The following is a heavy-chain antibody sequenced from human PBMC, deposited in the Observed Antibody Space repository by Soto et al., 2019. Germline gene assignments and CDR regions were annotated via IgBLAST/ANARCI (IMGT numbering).Heavy chain of an antibody. CDR2: IYYSGST. CDR1: GGSISSGGYY. V-gene: IGHV4-31*01. Sequence: QVQLQESGPGLVKPSQTLSLTCTVSGGSISSGGYYWSWIRQHPGKGLEWIGYIYYSGSTYYNPSLKSLVTLSVDTSKNQFSLKLSSVTAADTAVYYCASLPISNYYDSSGYPFGYFDYWGQGTLVTVSS. D-gene: IGHD3-22*01. J-gene: IGHJ4*02. CDR3: ASLPISNYYDSSGYPFGYFDY.